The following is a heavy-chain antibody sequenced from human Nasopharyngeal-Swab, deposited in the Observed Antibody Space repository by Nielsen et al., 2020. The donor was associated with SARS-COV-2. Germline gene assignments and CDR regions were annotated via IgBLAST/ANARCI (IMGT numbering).Heavy chain of an antibody. D-gene: IGHD3-10*01. CDR2: IYHSGST. Sequence: SETLSLTCVVSGGSISSADYSWNWIRQSPGRGPEWIGNIYHSGSTSYNPSLKSRVTISVDRSKSHFSLKMTSVTAADTAVYFCARGKDFGEYYFDYWGQGTLVTVSS. CDR1: GGSISSADYS. J-gene: IGHJ4*02. CDR3: ARGKDFGEYYFDY. V-gene: IGHV4-30-2*06.